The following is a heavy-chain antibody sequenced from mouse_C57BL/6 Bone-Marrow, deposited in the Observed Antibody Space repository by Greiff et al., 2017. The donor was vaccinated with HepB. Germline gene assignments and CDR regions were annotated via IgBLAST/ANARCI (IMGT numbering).Heavy chain of an antibody. CDR3: TRGWLPLFDY. D-gene: IGHD2-3*01. CDR1: GYTFTDYE. Sequence: VQLVESGAELVRPGASVTLSCKASGYTFTDYEMHWVKQTPVHGLEWIGAIDPETGGTAYNQKFKGKAILTADKSSSTAYMELRSLTSEDSAVYYCTRGWLPLFDYWGQGTTLTVSS. J-gene: IGHJ2*01. CDR2: IDPETGGT. V-gene: IGHV1-15*01.